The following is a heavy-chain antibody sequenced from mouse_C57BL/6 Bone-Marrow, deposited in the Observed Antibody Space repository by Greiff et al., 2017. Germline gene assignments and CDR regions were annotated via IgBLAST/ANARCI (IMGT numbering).Heavy chain of an antibody. V-gene: IGHV1-81*01. CDR1: GYTFTSYG. D-gene: IGHD5-1*01. J-gene: IGHJ4*01. CDR3: ARSESNYAMEG. CDR2: IYPRSGNT. Sequence: VQLQQSGAELARPGASVKLSCKASGYTFTSYGISWVKQRTGQGLEWIGEIYPRSGNTYYNEKFKGKATLTADTSSSTAYMELRSLTSEDSAVYFCARSESNYAMEGWGQGTSVTVS.